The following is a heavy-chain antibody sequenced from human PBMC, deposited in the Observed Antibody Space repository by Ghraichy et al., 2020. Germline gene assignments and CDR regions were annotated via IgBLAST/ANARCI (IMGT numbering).Heavy chain of an antibody. CDR3: ARGHYDGTAMDY. Sequence: SQTLSLTCAISGDSVSSVPSAWNWIRQSPSRGLEWLGRTYYRSKWYNGYAGGVKSRITINADTSKNQFSLQLNSVTPEDTAVYYCARGHYDGTAMDYWGQGTLVTVSS. D-gene: IGHD3-22*01. J-gene: IGHJ4*02. CDR1: GDSVSSVPSA. V-gene: IGHV6-1*01. CDR2: TYYRSKWYN.